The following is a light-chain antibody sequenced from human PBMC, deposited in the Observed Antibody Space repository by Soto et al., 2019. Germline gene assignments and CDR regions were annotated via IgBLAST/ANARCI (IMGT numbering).Light chain of an antibody. CDR1: TSNIGSNT. J-gene: IGLJ3*02. Sequence: QSVLTQPPSASGTPGQRVTISCSGSTSNIGSNTVSWYQHLPGTAPKLLIHSNNQRPSGVPDRFSGSKSGTSASLAISGLQSEDEAHYYCATWDDTLNSWVFGGGTKLTVL. CDR2: SNN. V-gene: IGLV1-44*01. CDR3: ATWDDTLNSWV.